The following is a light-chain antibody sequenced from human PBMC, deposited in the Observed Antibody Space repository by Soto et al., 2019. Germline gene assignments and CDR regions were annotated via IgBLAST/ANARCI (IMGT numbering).Light chain of an antibody. J-gene: IGKJ4*01. CDR2: GAS. CDR3: QQYGSSPLT. V-gene: IGKV3-20*01. Sequence: IVLTQSPGTLSLSPGERATLSCRASQSVSSSYLACYQQKPGQAPRLLIYGASSRATGIPDRFSGSGSGTDFTLTISRLEPEDFEVYYCQQYGSSPLTFGGGTMVDIK. CDR1: QSVSSSY.